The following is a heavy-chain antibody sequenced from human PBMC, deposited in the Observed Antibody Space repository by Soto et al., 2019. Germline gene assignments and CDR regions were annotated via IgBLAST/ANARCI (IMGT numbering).Heavy chain of an antibody. CDR1: GGSISSGGYS. J-gene: IGHJ4*02. D-gene: IGHD4-17*01. Sequence: KASETLSLTCTVSGGSISSGGYSWSWIRQPPGKGLEWIGYIYHSGSTYYNPSLKSRVTISVDRSKNQFSLKLSSVTAADTAVYYCARAPTYANFDYWGQGTLVTVSS. V-gene: IGHV4-30-2*01. CDR3: ARAPTYANFDY. CDR2: IYHSGST.